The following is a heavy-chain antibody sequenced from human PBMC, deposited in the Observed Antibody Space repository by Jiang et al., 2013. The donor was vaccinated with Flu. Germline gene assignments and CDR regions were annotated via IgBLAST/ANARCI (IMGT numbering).Heavy chain of an antibody. J-gene: IGHJ4*02. Sequence: GLVKPSATLSLTCSVSGTSVGSTSYYWGWIRQSPGKGLEWIGSIYYSGSTYYNPSLKSRVTMSVDTSKNHFTLKLSSVTAADTAVYYCAWDSGSGSYYNPGLFDSWGQGTLVTVSS. CDR3: AWDSGSGSYYNPGLFDS. D-gene: IGHD3-10*01. CDR2: IYYSGST. V-gene: IGHV4-39*02. CDR1: GTSVGSTSYY.